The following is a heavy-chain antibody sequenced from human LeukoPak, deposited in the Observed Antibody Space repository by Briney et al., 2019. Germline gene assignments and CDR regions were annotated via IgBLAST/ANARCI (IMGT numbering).Heavy chain of an antibody. CDR2: ISGSGGKT. J-gene: IGHJ4*02. Sequence: GGSLRLSCAASGFTFSSYGMSWVRQAPGRGLEWVSAISGSGGKTDYADAVKGRFTISRENSKNTLYLQMNSLRAEDTAVYYCAKENSVRGGYYFDYWGQGTLVTVSS. D-gene: IGHD3-10*01. CDR3: AKENSVRGGYYFDY. CDR1: GFTFSSYG. V-gene: IGHV3-23*01.